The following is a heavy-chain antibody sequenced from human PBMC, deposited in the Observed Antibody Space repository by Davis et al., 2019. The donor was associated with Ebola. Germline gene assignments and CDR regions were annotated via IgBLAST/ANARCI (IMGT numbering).Heavy chain of an antibody. V-gene: IGHV4-34*01. D-gene: IGHD5-12*01. Sequence: MPSETLSLTCAVYGGSFSGSYWSWIRQPPGKGLEWIGEINHTGSTNYNPSLKSRVTISVDTSKNQFSLKLSSVTAADTAVYYCARSGYTGYDPRINFDYWGQGTLVTVSS. J-gene: IGHJ4*02. CDR2: INHTGST. CDR3: ARSGYTGYDPRINFDY. CDR1: GGSFSGSY.